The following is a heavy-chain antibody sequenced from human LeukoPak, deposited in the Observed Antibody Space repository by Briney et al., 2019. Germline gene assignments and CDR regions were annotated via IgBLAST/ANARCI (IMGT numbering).Heavy chain of an antibody. D-gene: IGHD6-13*01. J-gene: IGHJ4*02. CDR3: ARDKTSSSWFPRELDY. CDR1: GFTFSSYG. CDR2: IRFDGTNK. V-gene: IGHV3-30*02. Sequence: GGSLRLSCAASGFTFSSYGMHWVRQAPGKGLEWVSFIRFDGTNKYYADSVKGRFTISRDNAKKSLYLQMNSLRAEDAAVYYCARDKTSSSWFPRELDYWGQGTLVTVSS.